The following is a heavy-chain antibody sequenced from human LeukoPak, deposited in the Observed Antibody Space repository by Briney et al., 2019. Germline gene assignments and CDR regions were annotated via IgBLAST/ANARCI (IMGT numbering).Heavy chain of an antibody. CDR3: VPYPIAAAGANWFDP. V-gene: IGHV4-59*01. CDR2: IYYSGST. D-gene: IGHD6-13*01. CDR1: GGSISSYY. Sequence: SETLSLTCAVSGGSISSYYWTWIRQPPGKGLEWIGYIYYSGSTSYNPSLKSRVSISVDTSKNQFSLRLSSVTAADTAVYYCVPYPIAAAGANWFDPWGQGTLVTVSS. J-gene: IGHJ5*02.